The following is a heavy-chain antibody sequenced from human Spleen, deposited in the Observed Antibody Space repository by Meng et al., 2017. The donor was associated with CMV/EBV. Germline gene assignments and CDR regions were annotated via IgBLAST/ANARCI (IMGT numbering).Heavy chain of an antibody. Sequence: SETLSLTCTVSGGSISSSSYYWGWIRQPPGKGLEWIGTIYYSGSTYYNPSLKSRVTILVDTSKNQFSLRLRSVTAADTAVYYCARVSSDHGDYDFYGMDVWGQGTTVTVSS. CDR1: GGSISSSSYY. CDR3: ARVSSDHGDYDFYGMDV. V-gene: IGHV4-39*07. J-gene: IGHJ6*02. CDR2: IYYSGST. D-gene: IGHD4-17*01.